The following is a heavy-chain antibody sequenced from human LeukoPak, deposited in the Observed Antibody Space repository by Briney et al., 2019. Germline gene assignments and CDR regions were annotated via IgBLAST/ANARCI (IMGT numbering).Heavy chain of an antibody. V-gene: IGHV4-30-2*01. CDR3: ARGESGMDV. CDR1: GGSISSGGYS. Sequence: TLSLTCAVSGGSISSGGYSWSWIRQPPGKGLEWIGYIYHSGSTYYNPSLKSRVTISVDRSKNQFSLKLSSATAADTAVYYCARGESGMDVWGKGTTVTVSS. D-gene: IGHD1-26*01. J-gene: IGHJ6*04. CDR2: IYHSGST.